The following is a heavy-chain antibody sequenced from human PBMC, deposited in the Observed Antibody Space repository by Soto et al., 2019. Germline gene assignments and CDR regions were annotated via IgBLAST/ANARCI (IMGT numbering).Heavy chain of an antibody. J-gene: IGHJ3*02. Sequence: EVQLVESGGGLVKPGGSLRLSCAASGFTFSTYTMNWVRQAPGKGLEWVSAISSNSSYIYYADSVKGRFTISRDNAKNSLSLQMNSLRAEDTAVYYCARVMGCNNTSCILPDDGDFSGGFNIWGQGTMVTVSS. CDR2: ISSNSSYI. CDR1: GFTFSTYT. V-gene: IGHV3-21*01. CDR3: ARVMGCNNTSCILPDDGDFSGGFNI. D-gene: IGHD2-2*01.